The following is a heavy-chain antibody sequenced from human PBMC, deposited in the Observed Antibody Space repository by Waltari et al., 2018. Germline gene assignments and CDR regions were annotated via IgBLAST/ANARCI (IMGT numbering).Heavy chain of an antibody. CDR2: IGSKANSYAT. J-gene: IGHJ4*02. CDR3: TRVSSSVPFDY. V-gene: IGHV3-73*02. CDR1: GFTFSGSA. D-gene: IGHD6-6*01. Sequence: EVQLVESGGGLVQPGGSLKLSCAASGFTFSGSAMHWVRQASGKGLEWVGRIGSKANSYATAYAASVKGRFTISRDDSKNTAYLQMNSLKTEDTAVYYCTRVSSSVPFDYWGQGTLVTVSS.